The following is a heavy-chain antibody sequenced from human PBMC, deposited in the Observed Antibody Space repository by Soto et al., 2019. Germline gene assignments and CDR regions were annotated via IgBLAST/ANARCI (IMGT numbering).Heavy chain of an antibody. CDR1: GYTFTGYA. CDR3: ARVVAVPADFDY. D-gene: IGHD6-19*01. J-gene: IGHJ4*02. CDR2: INAGNGNT. Sequence: QVQLVQSGAEEKKPGASVKVSCKASGYTFTGYAMHWVRQAPGQRLEWMGWINAGNGNTKYSQKFQGRGTITRDTSASTAYMELSSLRSEDTALYYCARVVAVPADFDYWGQGTLVTVSS. V-gene: IGHV1-3*05.